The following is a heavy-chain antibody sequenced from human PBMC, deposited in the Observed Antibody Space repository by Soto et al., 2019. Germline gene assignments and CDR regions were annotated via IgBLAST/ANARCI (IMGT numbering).Heavy chain of an antibody. V-gene: IGHV3-23*01. Sequence: EVQLLESGGALVQPGGSLRLSCAASGFTFSSSAMSWVRQAPGKGLEWVSTISISGRNAYYADSVSGRFTVSRDNSKNTLYVQMKSLRAEDTAVYYCAQLIAAGGSGSWGQGNLVTVSS. CDR2: ISISGRNA. CDR3: AQLIAAGGSGS. CDR1: GFTFSSSA. D-gene: IGHD2-15*01. J-gene: IGHJ5*02.